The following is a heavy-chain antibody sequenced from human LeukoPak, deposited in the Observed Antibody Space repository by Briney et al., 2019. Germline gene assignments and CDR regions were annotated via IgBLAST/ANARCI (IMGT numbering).Heavy chain of an antibody. D-gene: IGHD3-22*01. V-gene: IGHV3-23*01. Sequence: GGSLRLSCAASGFTFSSTAMNWVRQAPGKGLEWLSIISGSGSNTYYADSVKGRFTISRDNSKNTLYLQMNSLRAEDTAVYHCAKDRNTMISRGGYFDFWGQGTLVTVSS. CDR1: GFTFSSTA. CDR3: AKDRNTMISRGGYFDF. J-gene: IGHJ4*02. CDR2: ISGSGSNT.